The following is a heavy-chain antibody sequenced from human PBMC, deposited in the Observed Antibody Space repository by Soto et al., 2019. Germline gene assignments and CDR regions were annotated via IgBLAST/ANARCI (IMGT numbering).Heavy chain of an antibody. Sequence: SETLSLTCAVYGGSFSGYYWSWIRQPPGKGLEWIGEINHSGSTNYNPSLKSRVTISVDTSKNHFSLKLSSVTAADTAVYYCASYDSSGYYLDSFDIWGQGTMVTVSS. CDR3: ASYDSSGYYLDSFDI. D-gene: IGHD3-22*01. CDR2: INHSGST. CDR1: GGSFSGYY. J-gene: IGHJ3*02. V-gene: IGHV4-34*01.